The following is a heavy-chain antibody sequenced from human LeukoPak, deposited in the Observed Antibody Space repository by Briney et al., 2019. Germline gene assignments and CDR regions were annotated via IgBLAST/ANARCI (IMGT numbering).Heavy chain of an antibody. J-gene: IGHJ1*01. Sequence: ASVKVSCKASGYTFTNFGISWVRQAPGQRPEWMGWISTYNDNTNYAQNLQDRVTLTTDTSTTTVYMELRSLRSDDTAVYYCARDKDEDYDTSGMFQYWGQGTLVTVSS. CDR1: GYTFTNFG. D-gene: IGHD3-22*01. V-gene: IGHV1-18*04. CDR2: ISTYNDNT. CDR3: ARDKDEDYDTSGMFQY.